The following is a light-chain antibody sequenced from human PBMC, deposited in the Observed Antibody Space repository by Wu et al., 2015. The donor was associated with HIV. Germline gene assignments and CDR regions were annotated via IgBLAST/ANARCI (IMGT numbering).Light chain of an antibody. V-gene: IGKV1-9*01. CDR1: EDIRNY. Sequence: QLTQSLSSLSASVGDRVTITCRASEDIRNYLAWHQQKSGKAPQLLIYGASTLESGVPSRFSGSRSGTEFTLTIRNLQPEDVATYYCEQFKSHPRSFGQGTKLEI. J-gene: IGKJ2*03. CDR3: EQFKSHPRS. CDR2: GAS.